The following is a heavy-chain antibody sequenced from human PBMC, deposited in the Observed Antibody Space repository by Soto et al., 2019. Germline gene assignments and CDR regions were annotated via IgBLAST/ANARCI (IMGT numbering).Heavy chain of an antibody. J-gene: IGHJ6*02. CDR2: IYPGDSDT. D-gene: IGHD6-6*01. CDR1: GYSFTSYW. Sequence: PGESLKISCKGSGYSFTSYWIGWVRQMPGKGLEWMGIIYPGDSDTRYSPSFQGQVTISADKSIGTAYLQWSSLKASDTAMYYCATPSSIAARPGYYYYGMDVWGQGTTVTVSS. V-gene: IGHV5-51*01. CDR3: ATPSSIAARPGYYYYGMDV.